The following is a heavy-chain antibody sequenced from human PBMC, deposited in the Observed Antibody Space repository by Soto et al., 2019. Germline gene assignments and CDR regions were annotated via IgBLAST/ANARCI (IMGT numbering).Heavy chain of an antibody. CDR2: IYYSGST. CDR3: ARITVVTPILNYYYGMDV. CDR1: GGSISSGGYY. Sequence: SETLSLTCTVSGGSISSGGYYWSWIRQHPGKGLEWIGYIYYSGSTYYNPSLKSRVTISVDTSKNQFSLKLSSVTAADTAVYYCARITVVTPILNYYYGMDVWGQGTTVTVSS. J-gene: IGHJ6*02. D-gene: IGHD2-21*02. V-gene: IGHV4-31*03.